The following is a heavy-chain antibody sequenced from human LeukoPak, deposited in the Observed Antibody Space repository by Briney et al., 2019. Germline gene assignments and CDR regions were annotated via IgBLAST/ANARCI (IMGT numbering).Heavy chain of an antibody. CDR1: GFTFSTYW. Sequence: SGGSLRLSCAASGFTFSTYWMDWVRQGPEKGLVWVSHINSDGSSTDYADSVKGRFTISRDNAENTLYLQMNSLRAEDAAVYYCVRQHGYWGQGTLVTVPS. CDR2: INSDGSST. CDR3: VRQHGY. V-gene: IGHV3-74*01. J-gene: IGHJ4*02.